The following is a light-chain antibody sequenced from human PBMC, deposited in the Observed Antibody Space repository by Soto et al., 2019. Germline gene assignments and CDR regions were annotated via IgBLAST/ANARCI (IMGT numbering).Light chain of an antibody. Sequence: DIPMTQSPSSVSASVGDRVTITCRASQGISSWLAWYQQKPRKAPNLLTYAVSSLQSGVPSRCGGSGAGTGFTLTISRLQPEDFATYHWQQAYCFPYTFGQGTKLEIK. J-gene: IGKJ2*01. CDR2: AVS. CDR3: QQAYCFPYT. V-gene: IGKV1-12*01. CDR1: QGISSW.